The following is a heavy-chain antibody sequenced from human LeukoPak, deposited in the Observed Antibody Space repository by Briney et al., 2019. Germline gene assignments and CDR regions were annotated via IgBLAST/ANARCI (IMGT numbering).Heavy chain of an antibody. Sequence: ASVKVSCKASGGTFSSYAISWVRQAPGQGLEWMGIINPSGGSTSYAQKFQGRVTMTRDTSTSTVYVELSSLRSEDTAVYYCARRYNYDFWSGTYDAFDIWGQGTMVTVSS. J-gene: IGHJ3*02. D-gene: IGHD3-3*01. CDR2: INPSGGST. V-gene: IGHV1-46*01. CDR3: ARRYNYDFWSGTYDAFDI. CDR1: GGTFSSYA.